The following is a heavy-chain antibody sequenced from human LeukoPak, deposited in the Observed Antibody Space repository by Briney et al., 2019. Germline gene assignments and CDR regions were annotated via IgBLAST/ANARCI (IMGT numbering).Heavy chain of an antibody. D-gene: IGHD3-22*01. Sequence: AASVTVSCTVSGYTLTELSMHWVRQAPGKGLEWMGGFDPEDGETIYAQKFQGRVTMTEDTSTDTAYMELSSLRSEDTAVYYCATRYYDSSGYYYYFDYWGQGTLVTVSS. CDR1: GYTLTELS. CDR2: FDPEDGET. CDR3: ATRYYDSSGYYYYFDY. V-gene: IGHV1-24*01. J-gene: IGHJ4*02.